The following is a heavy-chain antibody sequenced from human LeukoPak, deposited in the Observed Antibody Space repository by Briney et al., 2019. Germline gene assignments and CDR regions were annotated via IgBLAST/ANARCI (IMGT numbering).Heavy chain of an antibody. CDR1: GYTFTSYY. CDR3: ASSSIRYYFDY. D-gene: IGHD4-17*01. CDR2: INPSGGST. V-gene: IGHV1-46*01. Sequence: GASVTVSCKASGYTFTSYYMHWVRQAPGQGLEWMGIINPSGGSTSYAQKFQGRVTMTRDTSTSTVYMELSSLRSEDTAVYYCASSSIRYYFDYWGQGTLVTVSS. J-gene: IGHJ4*02.